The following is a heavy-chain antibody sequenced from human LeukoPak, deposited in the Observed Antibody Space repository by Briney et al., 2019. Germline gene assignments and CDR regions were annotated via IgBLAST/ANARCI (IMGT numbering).Heavy chain of an antibody. CDR1: GFTFSSYA. CDR3: AKGAGSIVARPDYYYYMDV. J-gene: IGHJ6*03. Sequence: GGSLRLSCAASGFTFSSYAMSWVRQAPGKGLEWVSVISGSGGSTYHTDSVKGRFTISRDNSKDTLYLQMNSLRADDTAVYYCAKGAGSIVARPDYYYYMDVWGKGTTVTVSS. V-gene: IGHV3-23*01. CDR2: ISGSGGST. D-gene: IGHD6-6*01.